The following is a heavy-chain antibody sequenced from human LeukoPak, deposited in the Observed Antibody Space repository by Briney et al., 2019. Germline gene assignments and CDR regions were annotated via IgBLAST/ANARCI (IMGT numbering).Heavy chain of an antibody. J-gene: IGHJ4*02. CDR1: GFTFRNHD. V-gene: IGHV3-23*01. CDR2: ISATGGHT. Sequence: GGSLRLSCAVSGFTFRNHDMTWVRQTPGKGLEWVPSISATGGHTYYADSVQGRFTISRDNSKNTLSLQLNSLRAEDTAVYYCAKADYPTVSCIDDWGQGTLVTVSS. D-gene: IGHD2-15*01. CDR3: AKADYPTVSCIDD.